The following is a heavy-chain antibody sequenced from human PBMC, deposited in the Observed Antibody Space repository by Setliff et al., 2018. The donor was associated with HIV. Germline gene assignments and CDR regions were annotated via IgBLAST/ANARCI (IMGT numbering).Heavy chain of an antibody. CDR2: MYPGTSTT. CDR1: GYSFTSYW. J-gene: IGHJ3*01. Sequence: GESLKISCKGFGYSFTSYWIGWVRQMPGKGLEWMGIMYPGTSTTKYSPSFQGQVTIPADKSISTTYLQWSSLKASDTAMYYCASLSGYSGDAFDVWGQGTMVTVSS. CDR3: ASLSGYSGDAFDV. V-gene: IGHV5-51*01. D-gene: IGHD3-22*01.